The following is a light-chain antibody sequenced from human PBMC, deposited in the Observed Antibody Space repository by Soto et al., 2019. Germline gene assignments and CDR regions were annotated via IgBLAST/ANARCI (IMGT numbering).Light chain of an antibody. CDR1: SSNIGAGYD. CDR2: GNS. Sequence: QSVLKQPPSVSGAPGQRVTISCTGSSSNIGAGYDVQWYQQLPGTVPKLLMSGNSNRPSGVPDRFSGSKSGTSASLAITGLQAEDEADYYCQSYDRSLSGYVFGTGTKVTV. J-gene: IGLJ1*01. CDR3: QSYDRSLSGYV. V-gene: IGLV1-40*01.